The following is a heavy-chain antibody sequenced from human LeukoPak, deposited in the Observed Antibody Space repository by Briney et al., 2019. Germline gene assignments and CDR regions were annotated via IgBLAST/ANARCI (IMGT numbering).Heavy chain of an antibody. CDR3: ARVKVDQLLSPRGYWFDP. Sequence: ASVKVSCKASGYTFTGYYMHWVRQAPGQGLEWMGWINPNSGGTNYAQKFQGRVTTTRDTSISTAYMELSRLRSDDTAVYYCARVKVDQLLSPRGYWFDPWGQGTLVTVSS. CDR2: INPNSGGT. V-gene: IGHV1-2*02. D-gene: IGHD2-2*01. CDR1: GYTFTGYY. J-gene: IGHJ5*02.